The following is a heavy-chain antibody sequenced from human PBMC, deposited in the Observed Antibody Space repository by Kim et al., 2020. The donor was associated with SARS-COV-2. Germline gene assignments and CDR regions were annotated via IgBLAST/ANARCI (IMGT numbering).Heavy chain of an antibody. Sequence: GGSLRLSCAASGFTFSGSSIHWVRQASGKGLEWVGRISSKVYSYATSYAASVKGRFTIYRAESERLAYLNMNSLKTEDTDLCDRTRIPGPTLDFWDAFDV. D-gene: IGHD3-3*01. CDR2: ISSKVYSYAT. CDR1: GFTFSGSS. J-gene: IGHJ3*01. V-gene: IGHV3-73*01. CDR3: TRIPGPTLDFWDAFDV.